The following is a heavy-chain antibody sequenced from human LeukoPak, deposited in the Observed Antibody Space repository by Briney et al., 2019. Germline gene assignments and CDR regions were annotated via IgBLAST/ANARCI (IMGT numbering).Heavy chain of an antibody. CDR3: AREGAILYYFDY. V-gene: IGHV4-34*01. D-gene: IGHD3-3*01. Sequence: SETLSLTCAVYGGSFSGYYWSWIRQPPGKGLEWIGEINHSGSTNYNPSLKSRVTISVDTSKNQFSLKLSSVTAADTAVYYCAREGAILYYFDYWGQGTLVTVSS. J-gene: IGHJ4*02. CDR2: INHSGST. CDR1: GGSFSGYY.